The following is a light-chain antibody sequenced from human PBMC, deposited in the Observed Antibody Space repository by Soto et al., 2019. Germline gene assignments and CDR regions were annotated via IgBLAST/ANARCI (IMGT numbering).Light chain of an antibody. Sequence: EIVLTQSPGTLSSFPGERATLSCRASQSVSSNYLAWYQQKPGQAPRLLIYGASSRATGIPDRFSGSGSGTDFTLTISRLEPEDFAVYYCQQYGSSPMTFGQGTRLEIK. CDR2: GAS. CDR3: QQYGSSPMT. V-gene: IGKV3-20*01. CDR1: QSVSSNY. J-gene: IGKJ5*01.